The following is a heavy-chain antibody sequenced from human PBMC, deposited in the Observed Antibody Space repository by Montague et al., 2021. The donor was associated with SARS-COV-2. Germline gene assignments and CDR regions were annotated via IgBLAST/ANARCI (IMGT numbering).Heavy chain of an antibody. J-gene: IGHJ4*02. V-gene: IGHV4-39*01. D-gene: IGHD3-3*01. CDR3: ARQKMGSVPIFGVVMHDRGFEQ. CDR2: IYYSGST. Sequence: IYYSGSTYYNPSLKSRVTISVDTSKNQFSLKLSSLNAADTAVSYCARQKMGSVPIFGVVMHDRGFEQGGQGTRVTVYS.